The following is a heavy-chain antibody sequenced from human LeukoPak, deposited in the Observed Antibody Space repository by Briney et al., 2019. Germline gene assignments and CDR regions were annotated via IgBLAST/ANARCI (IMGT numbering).Heavy chain of an antibody. CDR2: VYYSGST. D-gene: IGHD3-22*01. J-gene: IGHJ4*02. CDR1: GRSISGYY. CDR3: TTVRYDSSGYYAYFDY. V-gene: IGHV4-59*07. Sequence: YPSDTLSLTCTVSGRSISGYYWRWIRQPSGKGLEWIGYVYYSGSTNYNPSLKSRVTISVDTSKNQYSLNLSSVNAADTAVYYCTTVRYDSSGYYAYFDYWGQGTLVTVSS.